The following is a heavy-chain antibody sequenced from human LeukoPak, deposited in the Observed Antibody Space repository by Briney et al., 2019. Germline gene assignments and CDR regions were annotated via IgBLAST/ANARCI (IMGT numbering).Heavy chain of an antibody. CDR2: IIGNGGRT. CDR3: VKGGSGWYGGFYYCHY. V-gene: IGHV3-64D*06. D-gene: IGHD6-19*01. J-gene: IGHJ4*02. Sequence: GGSLRLSCSASGFTFSSYPMHWVRQAPGKGLGYVSAIIGNGGRTYYADSVQGRFTISRDNSKNTLYLQMSSLRAEDTAVYYCVKGGSGWYGGFYYCHYWRERTRVSVSS. CDR1: GFTFSSYP.